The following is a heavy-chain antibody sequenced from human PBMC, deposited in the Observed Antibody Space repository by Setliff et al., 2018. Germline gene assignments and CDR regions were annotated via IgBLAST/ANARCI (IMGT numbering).Heavy chain of an antibody. CDR3: ARGSRGFDY. Sequence: GASVKVSCKASGDSFNNYAISWVRQAPGQGLEWMGGIIPMFGTPAYAQKFQDRVTITTDESTSTAYMELSSLTSEDTAVYFCARGSRGFDYWGQGALVTVSS. J-gene: IGHJ4*02. V-gene: IGHV1-69*05. CDR2: IIPMFGTP. CDR1: GDSFNNYA.